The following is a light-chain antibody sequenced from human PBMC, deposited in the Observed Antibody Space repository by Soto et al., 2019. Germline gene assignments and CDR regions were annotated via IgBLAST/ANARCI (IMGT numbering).Light chain of an antibody. Sequence: EIVLTQSPGTLALSPGERATLSCRASQSVSVNSLAWYQQKGGQAPRLLIYAASTMPTGVPDRFSGSGSVTDFALTISGLKTEDFAVYYCQQYGGSPFTFGPGTKVNIK. J-gene: IGKJ3*01. V-gene: IGKV3-20*01. CDR2: AAS. CDR1: QSVSVNS. CDR3: QQYGGSPFT.